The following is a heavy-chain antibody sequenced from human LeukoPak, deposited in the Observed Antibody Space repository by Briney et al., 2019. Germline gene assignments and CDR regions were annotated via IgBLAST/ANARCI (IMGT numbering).Heavy chain of an antibody. D-gene: IGHD1-1*01. CDR3: ARYGTTGRPYYYYGMDV. J-gene: IGHJ6*02. Sequence: SETLSLTCTVSGGSISNYYWSWIRQPPGKGLEWTGYIYYSGSTNYNPSLKSRVTISVDTSKNQFSLKLSSVTAADTAVYYCARYGTTGRPYYYYGMDVWGQGTTVTVSS. CDR2: IYYSGST. CDR1: GGSISNYY. V-gene: IGHV4-59*01.